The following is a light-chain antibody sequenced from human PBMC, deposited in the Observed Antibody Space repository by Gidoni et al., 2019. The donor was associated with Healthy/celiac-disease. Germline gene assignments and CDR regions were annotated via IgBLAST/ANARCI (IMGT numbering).Light chain of an antibody. J-gene: IGKJ2*01. CDR3: QQYYSTPYT. V-gene: IGKV4-1*01. CDR1: QSVLYSSNNKNY. Sequence: DLVMTQSPDSLAVSLGERATINCKSSQSVLYSSNNKNYLAWYQQKPGQPPKLLIYWASTRESGVPDRFSGSGSGTDFTLTISSLHAEDVAVYYCQQYYSTPYTFGQGTKLEIK. CDR2: WAS.